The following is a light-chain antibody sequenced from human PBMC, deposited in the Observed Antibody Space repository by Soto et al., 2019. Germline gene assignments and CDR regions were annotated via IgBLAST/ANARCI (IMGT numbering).Light chain of an antibody. Sequence: IQMTQSPSSLSASVGDRVTITCRASQGISNKLGWYQQRPGKAPKVLIYRASNLQSGVPSRFSGSASGTDFALPISSLQPEHFATYCCLQAYTYPRTFGQGTKVEMK. J-gene: IGKJ1*01. CDR2: RAS. V-gene: IGKV1-6*01. CDR3: LQAYTYPRT. CDR1: QGISNK.